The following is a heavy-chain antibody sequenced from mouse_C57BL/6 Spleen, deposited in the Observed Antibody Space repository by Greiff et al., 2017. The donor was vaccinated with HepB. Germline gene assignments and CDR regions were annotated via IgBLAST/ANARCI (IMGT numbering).Heavy chain of an antibody. CDR3: AREGGISWFAY. V-gene: IGHV3-6*01. J-gene: IGHJ3*01. Sequence: EVKLQESGPGLVKPSQSLSLTCSVTGYSITSGYYWNWIRQFPGNKLEWMGYISYDGSNNYNPSLKNRISITRDTSKNQFFLKLNSVTTEDTATYYCAREGGISWFAYWGQGTLVTVSA. CDR2: ISYDGSN. CDR1: GYSITSGYY.